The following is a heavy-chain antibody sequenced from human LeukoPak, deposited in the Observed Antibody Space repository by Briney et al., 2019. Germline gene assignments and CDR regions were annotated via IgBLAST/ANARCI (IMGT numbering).Heavy chain of an antibody. CDR1: GGTFSSYA. CDR3: ARDPGTADPILGMYYFDY. D-gene: IGHD1-1*01. Sequence: SVKVSCKASGGTFSSYAISGLRQSPGQGLEWLGGIIPIFGTANYAQKFQGRVTITADESTSTAYMELSSLRSEDTAVYYCARDPGTADPILGMYYFDYWGQGTLVTVSS. CDR2: IIPIFGTA. V-gene: IGHV1-69*01. J-gene: IGHJ4*02.